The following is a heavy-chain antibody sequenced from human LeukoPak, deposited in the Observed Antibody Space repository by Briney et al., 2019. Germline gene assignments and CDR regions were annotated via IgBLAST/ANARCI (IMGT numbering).Heavy chain of an antibody. CDR2: ISSSGNST. Sequence: GGSLRLSCAASGFTFSDYYMSWIRQAPGKGVEGVSYISSSGNSTYYSDSVRGRFTISRDNAKNSLHLQMNSLRAEDTAVYYCARDGGSSWYFDYWGQGTLATVSA. J-gene: IGHJ4*02. CDR1: GFTFSDYY. CDR3: ARDGGSSWYFDY. V-gene: IGHV3-11*04. D-gene: IGHD6-13*01.